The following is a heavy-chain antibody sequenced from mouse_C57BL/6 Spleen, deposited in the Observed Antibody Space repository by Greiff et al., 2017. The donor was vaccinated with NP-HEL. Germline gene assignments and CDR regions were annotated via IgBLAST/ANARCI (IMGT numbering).Heavy chain of an antibody. Sequence: VQLQQSGPELVKPGASVKISCKASGYAFSSSWMNWVKQRPGKGLEWIGRIYPGDGDTNYNGKFKGKATLTADKSSSTAYMQLSSLTSEDSAVYSCARWVYYYGREYVDVWGTGTTFTVSS. CDR1: GYAFSSSW. D-gene: IGHD1-1*01. V-gene: IGHV1-82*01. CDR3: ARWVYYYGREYVDV. CDR2: IYPGDGDT. J-gene: IGHJ1*03.